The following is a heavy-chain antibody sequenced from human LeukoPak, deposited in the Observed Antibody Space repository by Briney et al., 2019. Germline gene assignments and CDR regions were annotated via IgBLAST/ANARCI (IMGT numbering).Heavy chain of an antibody. CDR2: ISYDGSNK. D-gene: IGHD3-22*01. CDR3: AKDYYDSSGYYNDAFDM. J-gene: IGHJ3*02. V-gene: IGHV3-30*18. Sequence: GRSLRLSCAASGFTFSYYGMHWVRQAPGKGLEWVAVISYDGSNKYYAESVKGRFTISRDNSKNTLYLQMNSLRAEDTAVYYCAKDYYDSSGYYNDAFDMWGQGTMVTVSS. CDR1: GFTFSYYG.